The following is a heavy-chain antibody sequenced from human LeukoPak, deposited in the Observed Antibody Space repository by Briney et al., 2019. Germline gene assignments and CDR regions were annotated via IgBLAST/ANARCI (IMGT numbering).Heavy chain of an antibody. CDR3: AAVDVDTAFP. D-gene: IGHD5-18*01. CDR2: ISGSGGST. J-gene: IGHJ5*02. CDR1: GFTFSTYG. V-gene: IGHV3-23*01. Sequence: GGSLRLSCAASGFTFSTYGMSWVRQAPGKGLEWVSAISGSGGSTYYADSVKGRFAISRDNSKNTLYLQMNSLRAEDTAVYYCAAVDVDTAFPWGQGTLVTVSS.